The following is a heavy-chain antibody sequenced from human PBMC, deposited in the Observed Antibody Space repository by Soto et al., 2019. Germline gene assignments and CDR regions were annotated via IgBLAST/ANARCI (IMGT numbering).Heavy chain of an antibody. J-gene: IGHJ6*02. Sequence: SETLSLTCTVSGGSMNNFYWSWIRQPPGKGLEWIGYVSYSDSSNYNPSLKSRVTISVDTSKNQFSLKLSSVTAADTAVYHCASSSSPYYYYGMDVWGQGTTVTVSS. V-gene: IGHV4-59*08. CDR1: GGSMNNFY. CDR2: VSYSDSS. CDR3: ASSSSPYYYYGMDV. D-gene: IGHD6-6*01.